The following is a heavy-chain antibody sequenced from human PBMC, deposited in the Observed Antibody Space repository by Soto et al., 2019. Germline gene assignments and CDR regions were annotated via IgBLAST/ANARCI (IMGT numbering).Heavy chain of an antibody. V-gene: IGHV3-15*01. J-gene: IGHJ5*02. D-gene: IGHD3-22*01. CDR1: WFPFSKAR. Sequence: PGGSRRLPRSTSWFPFSKARVSWGPPAPGKGLEWVGRIKSKTDGGTTDYAAPVKGRFTISRDDSKNTLYLQMNSLKTEDTAVYYCTTPNYDPLFDPWGQGTLVTVSS. CDR2: IKSKTDGGTT. CDR3: TTPNYDPLFDP.